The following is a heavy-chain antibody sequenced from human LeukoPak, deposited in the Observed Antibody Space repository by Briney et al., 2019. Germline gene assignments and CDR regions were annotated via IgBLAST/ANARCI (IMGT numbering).Heavy chain of an antibody. D-gene: IGHD4/OR15-4a*01. J-gene: IGHJ4*02. V-gene: IGHV3-53*01. CDR3: AGRAGAYSHPYDY. CDR2: IYSDNT. CDR1: GFTVSSNS. Sequence: GGSLRLSCTVSGFTVSSNSMSWVRQAPGKGLEWVSFIYSDNTHYSDSVKGRFTISRDNSKNTLYLQVNSLRAEDTAVYYCAGRAGAYSHPYDYWGQGTLVTVSS.